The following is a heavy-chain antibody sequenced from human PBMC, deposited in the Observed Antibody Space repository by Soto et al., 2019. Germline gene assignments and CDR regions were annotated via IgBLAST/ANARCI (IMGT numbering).Heavy chain of an antibody. CDR1: GGSISSSNW. J-gene: IGHJ1*01. CDR3: ANKNYDYQNAEYFQH. CDR2: IYHRGST. Sequence: QVQLQESGPGLVKPSGTLSLTCAVSGGSISSSNWWSWVRQPPGKGLEWIGEIYHRGSTNYNPSLNSRVTISVDNSKNQFSLKLSSVTAADTAVYYCANKNYDYQNAEYFQHWGQGTLVTVSS. D-gene: IGHD3-3*01. V-gene: IGHV4-4*02.